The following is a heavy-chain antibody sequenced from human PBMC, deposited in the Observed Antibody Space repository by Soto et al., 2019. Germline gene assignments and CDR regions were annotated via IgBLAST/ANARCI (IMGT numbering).Heavy chain of an antibody. Sequence: GESLKISCKGSGYSFTSYWIGWVRQMPGKGLEWMGIIYPGDSDTRYSPSFQGQVTISADKSISTAYLQWSSLKASDTAMYYCARDPYYYDSSGYYSVNILGGVDYWGQGTLVTVSS. J-gene: IGHJ4*02. D-gene: IGHD3-22*01. CDR1: GYSFTSYW. CDR2: IYPGDSDT. CDR3: ARDPYYYDSSGYYSVNILGGVDY. V-gene: IGHV5-51*01.